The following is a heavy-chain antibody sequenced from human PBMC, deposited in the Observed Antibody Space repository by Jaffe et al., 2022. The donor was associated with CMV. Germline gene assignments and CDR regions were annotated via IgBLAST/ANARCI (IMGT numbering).Heavy chain of an antibody. CDR2: IYSGGST. CDR3: ARASGYSYGPPYYYGMDV. V-gene: IGHV3-53*01. Sequence: EVQLVESGGGLIQPGGSLRLSCAASGFTVSSNYMSWVRQAPGKGLEWVSVIYSGGSTYYADSVKGRFTISRDNSKNTLYLQMNSLRAEDTAVYYCARASGYSYGPPYYYGMDVWGQGTTVTVSS. D-gene: IGHD5-18*01. CDR1: GFTVSSNY. J-gene: IGHJ6*02.